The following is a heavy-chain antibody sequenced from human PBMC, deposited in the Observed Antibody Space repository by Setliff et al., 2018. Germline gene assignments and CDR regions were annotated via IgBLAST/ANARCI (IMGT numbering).Heavy chain of an antibody. J-gene: IGHJ4*02. V-gene: IGHV3-74*01. CDR3: ARDPHFDS. CDR2: INNDGSEK. CDR1: GFTFSSYW. Sequence: PGGSLRLSCAASGFTFSSYWMHWVRQAPGRGLVWVSRINNDGSEKYYVDSVKGRFSISRDNAKNSLYLQMNSLRAEDTAVYYCARDPHFDSWGQGTLVTVSS.